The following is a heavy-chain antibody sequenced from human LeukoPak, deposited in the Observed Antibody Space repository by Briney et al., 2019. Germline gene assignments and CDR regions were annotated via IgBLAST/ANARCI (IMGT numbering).Heavy chain of an antibody. CDR1: GGSFSGYY. CDR3: ARGPDCSSTSCNRAFDY. D-gene: IGHD2-2*01. CDR2: INHSGST. V-gene: IGHV4-34*01. J-gene: IGHJ4*02. Sequence: PSETLSLTCAVYGGSFSGYYWSWILQPPGKGLSWIGEINHSGSTNYNPSLKSRVTISVDTSKNQFSLKLSSVTAADTAVYYCARGPDCSSTSCNRAFDYWGQGTLVTVSS.